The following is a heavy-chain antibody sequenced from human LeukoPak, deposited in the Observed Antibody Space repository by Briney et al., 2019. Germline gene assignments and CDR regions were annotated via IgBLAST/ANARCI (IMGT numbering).Heavy chain of an antibody. CDR3: ARGGGSYHVDY. V-gene: IGHV1-2*02. D-gene: IGHD1-26*01. Sequence: ASVKVSCKASGYTFTGYYVHWVRQAPGQGLEWMGWINPNSGGTNYAQQFQGRVTMTRDTSIGTTYMELSRLTSDDTAVYYCARGGGSYHVDYWGQGTLVTVSS. CDR1: GYTFTGYY. J-gene: IGHJ4*02. CDR2: INPNSGGT.